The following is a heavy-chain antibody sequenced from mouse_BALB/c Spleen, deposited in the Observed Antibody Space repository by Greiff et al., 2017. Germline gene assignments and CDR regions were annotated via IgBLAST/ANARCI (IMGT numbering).Heavy chain of an antibody. D-gene: IGHD1-2*01. CDR1: GYTFSSYW. CDR2: ILPGSGST. CDR3: ARGNYYGYDAMDY. J-gene: IGHJ4*01. Sequence: LQESGAELMKPGASVKISCKATGYTFSSYWIEWVKQRPGHGLEWIGEILPGSGSTNYNEKFKGKATFTADTSSNTAYMQLSSLTSEDSAVYYCARGNYYGYDAMDYWGQGTSVTVSS. V-gene: IGHV1-9*01.